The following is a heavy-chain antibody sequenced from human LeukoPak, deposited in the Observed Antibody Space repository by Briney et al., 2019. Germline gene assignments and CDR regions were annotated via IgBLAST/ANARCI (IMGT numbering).Heavy chain of an antibody. CDR3: AVWKGYVDFWSGPFDY. CDR1: GYTFTGYY. Sequence: ASVKVSCKAYGYTFTGYYMHWVRQAPGQGLEWMGWINPNNGGTKYEQEFQGRVTMTRDTSISTAYMELSRLRSDDTAVYYCAVWKGYVDFWSGPFDYWGQGTLVTVSS. V-gene: IGHV1-2*02. J-gene: IGHJ4*02. CDR2: INPNNGGT. D-gene: IGHD3-3*01.